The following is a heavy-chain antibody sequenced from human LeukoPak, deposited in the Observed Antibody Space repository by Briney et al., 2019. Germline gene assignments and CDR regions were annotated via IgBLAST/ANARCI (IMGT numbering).Heavy chain of an antibody. V-gene: IGHV3-23*01. CDR2: ISGSGGST. J-gene: IGHJ4*02. CDR3: AKLLHSKPGISFDY. Sequence: GGSLRLSCAASGFTFSSYAMSWVRQAPGKGLEWVSAISGSGGSTYYADSVRGRFTTSRDNSKNTLYLQMNSLRAEDTAVYYCAKLLHSKPGISFDYWGQGTLVTVSS. CDR1: GFTFSSYA. D-gene: IGHD2-15*01.